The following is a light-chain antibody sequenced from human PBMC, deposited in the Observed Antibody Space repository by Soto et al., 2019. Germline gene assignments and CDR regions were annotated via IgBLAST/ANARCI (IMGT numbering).Light chain of an antibody. J-gene: IGKJ5*01. Sequence: EIVMTQSPSTLSVSPGERASLSCRASHSISSDVAWYQQKPAQAPRLLIYGASTTATGIPARFSGSGSGTEFTLTISRLEPEDFAVYYCQQYGSSTITFGQGTRLEIK. CDR2: GAS. CDR1: HSISSD. CDR3: QQYGSSTIT. V-gene: IGKV3-15*01.